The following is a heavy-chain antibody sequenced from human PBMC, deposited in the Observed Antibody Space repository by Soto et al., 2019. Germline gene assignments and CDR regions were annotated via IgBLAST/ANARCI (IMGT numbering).Heavy chain of an antibody. J-gene: IGHJ4*02. CDR1: GGSFSGYY. Sequence: PSETLSLTCAVYGGSFSGYYWSWIRQPPGKGLEWIGEINHSGSTNYNPSLKSRVTISVDTSKNQFSLKLSSVTAADTAVYYCASLRPYYDYVWGSYRYTDYWGQGTLVTVSS. CDR2: INHSGST. V-gene: IGHV4-34*01. CDR3: ASLRPYYDYVWGSYRYTDY. D-gene: IGHD3-16*02.